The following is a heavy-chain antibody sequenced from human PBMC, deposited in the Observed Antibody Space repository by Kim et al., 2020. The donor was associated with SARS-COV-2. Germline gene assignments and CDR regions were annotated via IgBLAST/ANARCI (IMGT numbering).Heavy chain of an antibody. D-gene: IGHD3-22*01. Sequence: GGSLRLSCAASGFTFSSYALAWVRQAPGKGLEWVSGLSGSGANTYYADSVKGRFTISRDNSKNMLYLWMTSPRDEDMAVYYCAKGDQTVLYYDRGYDYWGQGTLVTVSS. CDR3: AKGDQTVLYYDRGYDY. CDR2: LSGSGANT. CDR1: GFTFSSYA. V-gene: IGHV3-23*01. J-gene: IGHJ4*02.